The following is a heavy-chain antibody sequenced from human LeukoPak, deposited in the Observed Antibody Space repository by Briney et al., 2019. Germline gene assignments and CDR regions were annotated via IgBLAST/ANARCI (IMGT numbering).Heavy chain of an antibody. V-gene: IGHV3-23*01. Sequence: PGGSLRLSCAASGFTFSSYAMSWVRQAPGKGLEWVSAISGSGGSTYYADSVKGRFTISRDNSKNTLYLQMNSLRAEDTAVYYCVLGDSSGWYGIFWGQGTLVTVSS. CDR1: GFTFSSYA. D-gene: IGHD6-19*01. CDR2: ISGSGGST. CDR3: VLGDSSGWYGIF. J-gene: IGHJ4*02.